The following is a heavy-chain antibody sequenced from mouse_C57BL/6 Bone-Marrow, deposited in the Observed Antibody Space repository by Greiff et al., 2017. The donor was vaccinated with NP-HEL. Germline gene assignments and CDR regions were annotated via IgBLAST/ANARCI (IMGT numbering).Heavy chain of an antibody. Sequence: EVQLQQSGTVLARPGASVKMSCKTSGYTFTSYWMHWVKQRPGQGLEWIGAIYPGNSDTSYNQKFKGKAKLTAVTSASTAYMELSSLTNEDCAVYYGTGVTTGGFAYWGQGTLVTVSA. V-gene: IGHV1-5*01. CDR1: GYTFTSYW. D-gene: IGHD2-2*01. J-gene: IGHJ3*01. CDR3: TGVTTGGFAY. CDR2: IYPGNSDT.